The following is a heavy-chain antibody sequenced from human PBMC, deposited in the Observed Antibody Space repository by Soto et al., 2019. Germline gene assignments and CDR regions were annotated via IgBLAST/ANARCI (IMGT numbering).Heavy chain of an antibody. Sequence: GESLKISCKGSGYSFTSYWIGWVRQMPGKGLEWMGIIYPGDSDTRYSPSFQGQVTISADKSISTAYLQWSSLKASDTAMYYCARSQVNYYYYMDVWGKGTTVTVSS. D-gene: IGHD4-4*01. CDR2: IYPGDSDT. V-gene: IGHV5-51*01. CDR1: GYSFTSYW. J-gene: IGHJ6*03. CDR3: ARSQVNYYYYMDV.